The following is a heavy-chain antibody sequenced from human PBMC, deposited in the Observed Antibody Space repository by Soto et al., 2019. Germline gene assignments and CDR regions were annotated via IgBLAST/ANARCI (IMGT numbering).Heavy chain of an antibody. CDR1: GFIFSSYA. CDR3: AKTTDGWFSAFEI. D-gene: IGHD6-19*01. V-gene: IGHV3-23*01. CDR2: ISGSGTTA. J-gene: IGHJ3*02. Sequence: QPGGSLRLSCAASGFIFSSYAMSWVRQAPGKGLEWVSAISGSGTTAYYAESVKGRFTFSRDNSKKTMYLQMNSLRAEDTAVYYCAKTTDGWFSAFEIWGQGTMVTVSS.